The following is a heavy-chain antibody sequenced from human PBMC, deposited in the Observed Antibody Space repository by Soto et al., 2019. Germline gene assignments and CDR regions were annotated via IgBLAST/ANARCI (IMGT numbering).Heavy chain of an antibody. Sequence: QVQLVESGGGVVQPGKSLTLSCPASGFSFSHYGMHWVRQAPGKGLEWVAVIWHDGSNKFYSDSVKGRFTISRDNSNNTVFLQMNSLRAEDTAVYYCVGQSRSMVRQYYGMDVWGQGTTVAVSS. CDR2: IWHDGSNK. V-gene: IGHV3-33*01. D-gene: IGHD3-10*01. J-gene: IGHJ6*02. CDR3: VGQSRSMVRQYYGMDV. CDR1: GFSFSHYG.